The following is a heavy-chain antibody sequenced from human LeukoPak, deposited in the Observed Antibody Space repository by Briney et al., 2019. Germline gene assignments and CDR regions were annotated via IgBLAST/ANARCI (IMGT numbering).Heavy chain of an antibody. V-gene: IGHV3-43*01. Sequence: GGSLRLSCAASGFTFDDYTMHWVRQAPGKGLEWVSLISWDGGSTYYADSVKGRFTISRDNSKNSLYLQMNSLRTEDTALYYCAKGTSDSSGYSETSGAFDIWGQGTMVTVSS. CDR2: ISWDGGST. CDR3: AKGTSDSSGYSETSGAFDI. D-gene: IGHD3-22*01. CDR1: GFTFDDYT. J-gene: IGHJ3*02.